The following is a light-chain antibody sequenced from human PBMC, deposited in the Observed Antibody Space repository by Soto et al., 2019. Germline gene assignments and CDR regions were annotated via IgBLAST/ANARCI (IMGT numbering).Light chain of an antibody. J-gene: IGKJ3*01. CDR1: QRVSSSY. CDR2: GAS. Sequence: EVVLTQSPGTLSLSPGDRATLSCRASQRVSSSYLAWYQQKPGQAPRPLIYGASSRATGIPDRFSGRGSGTHFTLTIVRVEAEDFPVYYCQQYVRSFPFCPGTKLDIK. V-gene: IGKV3-20*01. CDR3: QQYVRSFP.